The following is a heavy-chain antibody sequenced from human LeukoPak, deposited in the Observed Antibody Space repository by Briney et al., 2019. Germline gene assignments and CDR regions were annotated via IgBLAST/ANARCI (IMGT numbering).Heavy chain of an antibody. CDR3: ARPKITMIVAAGDAFDI. Sequence: SETLSLTCTVSGGSISSSSYYWGWIRQPPGKGLEWIGSIYYSGSTYYNPSLKSRVTISVDTSKNQFSLKLSSVTAADTAVYYCARPKITMIVAAGDAFDIWGQGTMVTVSS. V-gene: IGHV4-39*01. J-gene: IGHJ3*02. D-gene: IGHD3-22*01. CDR2: IYYSGST. CDR1: GGSISSSSYY.